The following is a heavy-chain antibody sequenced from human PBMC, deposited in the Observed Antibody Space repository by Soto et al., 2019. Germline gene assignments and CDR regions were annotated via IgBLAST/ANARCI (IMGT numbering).Heavy chain of an antibody. CDR2: IIPIFGTA. J-gene: IGHJ6*02. D-gene: IGHD3-16*01. Sequence: SVKVSCKASGGTFSSYAISWVRQAPGQGLEWMGGIIPIFGTANYAQKFQGRVTITADESTSTAYMELSSLRSEDTAVYYCARGVLGGQLVDYYYGMDVWGQGTTVTVSS. CDR3: ARGVLGGQLVDYYYGMDV. V-gene: IGHV1-69*13. CDR1: GGTFSSYA.